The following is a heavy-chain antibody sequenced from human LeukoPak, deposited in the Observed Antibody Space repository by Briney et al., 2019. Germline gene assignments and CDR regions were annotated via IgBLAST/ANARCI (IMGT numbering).Heavy chain of an antibody. CDR1: GVSISSYY. D-gene: IGHD3-22*01. CDR2: IYYSGST. J-gene: IGHJ3*02. V-gene: IGHV4-59*01. Sequence: SETLSLTCTVSGVSISSYYWSWIRQPPGKGLEWVGYIYYSGSTNYNPSLKSRVTISVDTSKNQFSLNLGSVTAADTAVYYCARGLPDYYDSSGYYYSAFDSWGQGTMVTVS. CDR3: ARGLPDYYDSSGYYYSAFDS.